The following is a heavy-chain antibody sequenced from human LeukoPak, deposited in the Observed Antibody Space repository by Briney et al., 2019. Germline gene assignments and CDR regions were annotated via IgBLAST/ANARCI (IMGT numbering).Heavy chain of an antibody. CDR1: GGSIRSSNW. D-gene: IGHD4-17*01. CDR2: IYHSGST. J-gene: IGHJ4*02. CDR3: ARASHDYGDYSHFDY. V-gene: IGHV4-4*02. Sequence: SGTLSLTCAVSGGSIRSSNWWSWVRQPPGKGLEWIGEIYHSGSTNYNPSLKSRVTIAVDKSKNQFSLKLSSVTAADTAVYYCARASHDYGDYSHFDYWGQGTLVTVSS.